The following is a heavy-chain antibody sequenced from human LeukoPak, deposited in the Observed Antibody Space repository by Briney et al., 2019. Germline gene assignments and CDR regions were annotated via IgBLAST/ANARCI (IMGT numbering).Heavy chain of an antibody. J-gene: IGHJ4*02. CDR2: IVVGRGNT. CDR3: ARVNVGGRLDY. D-gene: IGHD2-15*01. V-gene: IGHV1-58*01. Sequence: SVKVSFKAPGFTFTSSAVQWVRQARGQRLEWIGWIVVGRGNTNYAQKFQERVTITRDMSTSTAYMELSSLRSEDTAAYYCARVNVGGRLDYWGQGTLVTVSS. CDR1: GFTFTSSA.